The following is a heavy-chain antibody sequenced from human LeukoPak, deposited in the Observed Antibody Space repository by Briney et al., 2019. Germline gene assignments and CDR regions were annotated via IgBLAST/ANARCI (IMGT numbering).Heavy chain of an antibody. D-gene: IGHD2-15*01. V-gene: IGHV1-8*03. CDR2: MNPNSGNT. CDR1: GYTFTSYD. Sequence: GASVKVSCKASGYTFTSYDINWVRQATGQGLEWMGWMNPNSGNTGYAQKFQGRVTITRNTSISTAYMELSSLRSEDTAVYYCAIGPRWGQLLSPQLNWFDPWGQGTLVTVSS. CDR3: AIGPRWGQLLSPQLNWFDP. J-gene: IGHJ5*02.